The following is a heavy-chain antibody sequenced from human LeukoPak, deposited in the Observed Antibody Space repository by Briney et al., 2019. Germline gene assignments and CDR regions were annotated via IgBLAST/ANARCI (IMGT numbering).Heavy chain of an antibody. D-gene: IGHD4-11*01. V-gene: IGHV5-51*01. CDR1: GSSFTSYW. Sequence: GESLKISCKGSGSSFTSYWIGWVRQLPGKGLEWMGIIYPGDSDTRYSPSFQGQVTISADKSISTAYLQWSSLKASDTAMYYCVRRSDSNYAPLDYWGQGTLVTVSS. CDR3: VRRSDSNYAPLDY. J-gene: IGHJ4*02. CDR2: IYPGDSDT.